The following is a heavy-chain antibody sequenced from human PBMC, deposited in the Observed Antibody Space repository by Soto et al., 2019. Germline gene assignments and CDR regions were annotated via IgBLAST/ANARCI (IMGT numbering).Heavy chain of an antibody. D-gene: IGHD3-22*01. CDR2: IWYDGSNK. Sequence: QVQLVESGGGVVQPGRSLRLSCAASGFTFSSYGMHWVRQAPGKGLEWVAVIWYDGSNKYYADSVKGRFTISRDNSKISLYLQMNSLRAEYTAVYYCVRDGSSYDSSGYYPYFDYWGQGTLVTVSS. CDR1: GFTFSSYG. V-gene: IGHV3-33*01. CDR3: VRDGSSYDSSGYYPYFDY. J-gene: IGHJ4*02.